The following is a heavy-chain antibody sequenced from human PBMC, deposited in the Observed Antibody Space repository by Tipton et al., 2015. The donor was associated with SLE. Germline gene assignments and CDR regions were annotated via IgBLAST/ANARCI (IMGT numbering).Heavy chain of an antibody. Sequence: TLSLTCAVYGGSFSGYYWSWIRQPPGKGLEWIGEINHSGSTNYNPSLKSLVTISVYTSKNQFSLELSSVTAADTAVFYCARGGYSSSWSGVRGNYYYGMDVWGQGTTVTVSS. CDR3: ARGGYSSSWSGVRGNYYYGMDV. D-gene: IGHD6-13*01. J-gene: IGHJ6*02. V-gene: IGHV4-34*01. CDR2: INHSGST. CDR1: GGSFSGYY.